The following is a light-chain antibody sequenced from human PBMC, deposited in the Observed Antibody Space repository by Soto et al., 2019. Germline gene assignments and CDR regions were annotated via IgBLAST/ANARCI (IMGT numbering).Light chain of an antibody. CDR2: RNN. Sequence: QSVLTQPPSASGTPGQRVTISCSGSSSNIGSNYVYWYQQLPGTAPKLLIYRNNQRPSGVPDRFSGSKSGTSASLAISGLRSEDEADYYCSSYGGSNNVVFGGGTKLTVL. J-gene: IGLJ2*01. CDR3: SSYGGSNNVV. V-gene: IGLV1-47*01. CDR1: SSNIGSNY.